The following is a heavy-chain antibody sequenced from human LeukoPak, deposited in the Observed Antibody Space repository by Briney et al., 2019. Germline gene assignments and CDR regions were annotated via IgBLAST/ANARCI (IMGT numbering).Heavy chain of an antibody. J-gene: IGHJ4*02. CDR2: ICPGDSDT. CDR1: GYSFTSYW. CDR3: ARQIGSSGYFDF. Sequence: GESLKISCKGSGYSFTSYWIAWLRQMPGKGLEWMGIICPGDSDTRYSPSFKGQVTISADKSINTAYLQWSGLKASDTAMYYCARQIGSSGYFDFWGQGTLVTVSS. D-gene: IGHD6-19*01. V-gene: IGHV5-51*01.